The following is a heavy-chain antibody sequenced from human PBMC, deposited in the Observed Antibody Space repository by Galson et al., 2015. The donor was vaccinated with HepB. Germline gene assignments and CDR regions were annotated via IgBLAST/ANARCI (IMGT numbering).Heavy chain of an antibody. CDR2: IIPILGIA. CDR1: GGTFSRYT. D-gene: IGHD3-22*01. Sequence: SVKVSCKASGGTFSRYTNSWVRQAPGQGLEWMGRIIPILGIANYAQKFQGRVTITADKSTSTAYMELSSLRSEDTAVYYCARGRDVVVRGPYFDYWVQGTLVTVSS. CDR3: ARGRDVVVRGPYFDY. V-gene: IGHV1-69*02. J-gene: IGHJ4*02.